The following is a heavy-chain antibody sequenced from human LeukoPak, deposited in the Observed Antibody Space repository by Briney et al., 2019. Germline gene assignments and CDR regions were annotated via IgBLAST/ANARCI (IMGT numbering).Heavy chain of an antibody. D-gene: IGHD2-2*01. J-gene: IGHJ2*01. CDR2: SGDSGGT. CDR3: ARETHMYCKSNSCYGYFDL. Sequence: PSETLSLTCAVYGESLNGHYWSWIRQPPGKGLEWIGESGDSGGTKFNPSLKSRVTISADTSKNQFSLKLSSVTAADTAVYYCARETHMYCKSNSCYGYFDLWGRGTLVTVSS. V-gene: IGHV4-34*01. CDR1: GESLNGHY.